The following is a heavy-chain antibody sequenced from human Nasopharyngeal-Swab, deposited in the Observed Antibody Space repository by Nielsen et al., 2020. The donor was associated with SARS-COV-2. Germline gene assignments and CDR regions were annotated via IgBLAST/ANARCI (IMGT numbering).Heavy chain of an antibody. CDR2: IYYSGST. Sequence: WIRQPPGKGLEWIGYIYYSGSTYYSPSLKSRVTISVDTSKDQFSLKLSSVTAADTAVYYCARDSGVAGTKYYYYGMDVRGQGTTVTVSS. D-gene: IGHD6-19*01. J-gene: IGHJ6*02. V-gene: IGHV4-30-4*01. CDR3: ARDSGVAGTKYYYYGMDV.